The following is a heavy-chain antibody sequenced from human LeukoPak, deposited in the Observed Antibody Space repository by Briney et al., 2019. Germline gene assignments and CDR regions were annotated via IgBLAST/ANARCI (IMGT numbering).Heavy chain of an antibody. CDR1: GGSISSSSYY. Sequence: SETLSLTCTVSGGSISSSSYYWAWIRQSPGKGLEWVGSIYYSGSTYYNPSLRSRVTISVDMSKNQFSLNVSSVTAADTAVYYCARDKQLDWAHYYYYYMDVWGKGTTVTVSS. D-gene: IGHD1-1*01. V-gene: IGHV4-39*07. J-gene: IGHJ6*03. CDR3: ARDKQLDWAHYYYYYMDV. CDR2: IYYSGST.